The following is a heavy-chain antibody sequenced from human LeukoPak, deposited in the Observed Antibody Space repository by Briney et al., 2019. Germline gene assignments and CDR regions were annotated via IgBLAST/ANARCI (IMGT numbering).Heavy chain of an antibody. J-gene: IGHJ4*02. CDR1: GYSISSGYY. D-gene: IGHD5-18*01. CDR2: IYHSGST. CDR3: ARTLQLWLLDY. V-gene: IGHV4-38-2*02. Sequence: SETLSLTCTVSGYSISSGYYWGWIRQPPGKGLEWIGSIYHSGSTYYNPSLKSRVTISVDTSKNQFSLKLSSVTAADTAVYYCARTLQLWLLDYWGQGTLVTVSS.